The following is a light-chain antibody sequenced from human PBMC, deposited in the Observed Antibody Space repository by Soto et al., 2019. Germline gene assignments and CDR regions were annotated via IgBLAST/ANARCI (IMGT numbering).Light chain of an antibody. V-gene: IGLV2-11*02. CDR3: CSHAGSYTFV. CDR2: DVS. J-gene: IGLJ1*01. CDR1: SSDVAKYDY. Sequence: ALAQPRSVSGSPGQSVTISCTGTSSDVAKYDYVSWYQQSPARAPKLLIYDVSKRPSGVPDRFSGSKSGNTASLTISQIQADDEADYYCCSHAGSYTFVFGTGTKVTVL.